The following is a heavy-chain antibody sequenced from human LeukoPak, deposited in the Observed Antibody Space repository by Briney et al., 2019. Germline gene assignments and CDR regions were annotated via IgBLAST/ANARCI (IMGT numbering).Heavy chain of an antibody. Sequence: GGSLRLSCAASGFTFSSYSMNWVRQAPGKGLEWVSSISSSSSYIYYVDSVKGRFTISRDNAKNSLYLQMNSLRAEDTAVYYCARDDAYCTGVSCYPGQKNFDYWGQGTLVTVSS. J-gene: IGHJ4*02. D-gene: IGHD2-15*01. V-gene: IGHV3-21*01. CDR3: ARDDAYCTGVSCYPGQKNFDY. CDR1: GFTFSSYS. CDR2: ISSSSSYI.